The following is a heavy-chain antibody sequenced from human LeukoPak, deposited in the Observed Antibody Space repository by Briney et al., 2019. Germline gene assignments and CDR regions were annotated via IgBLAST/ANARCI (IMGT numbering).Heavy chain of an antibody. J-gene: IGHJ4*02. CDR1: GFTFSDYA. V-gene: IGHV3-23*01. CDR3: ARRVGGTPDY. D-gene: IGHD1-26*01. CDR2: IGGDGRGK. Sequence: GGSLRLSCAASGFTFSDYAVTWVRQAPGEGLEWVSAIGGDGRGKDYADSVKGPLIISRDNSKNTVFLQMNSLRAEDTALYYCARRVGGTPDYWGLGTLVTVSS.